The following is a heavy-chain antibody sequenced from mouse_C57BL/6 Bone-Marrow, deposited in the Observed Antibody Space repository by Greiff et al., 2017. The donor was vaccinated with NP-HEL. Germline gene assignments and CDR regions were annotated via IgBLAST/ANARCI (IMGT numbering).Heavy chain of an antibody. D-gene: IGHD3-2*02. V-gene: IGHV3-8*01. J-gene: IGHJ4*01. CDR3: ARYTTAQATPYYAMDY. CDR1: GYSITSDY. CDR2: ISYSGST. Sequence: EVQLQQSGPGLAKPSQTLSLTCSVTGYSITSDYWNWIRKFPGNKLEYMGYISYSGSTYYNPSLKSRISITRDTSKNQYYLQLNSVTTEDTATYYCARYTTAQATPYYAMDYWGQGTSVTVSS.